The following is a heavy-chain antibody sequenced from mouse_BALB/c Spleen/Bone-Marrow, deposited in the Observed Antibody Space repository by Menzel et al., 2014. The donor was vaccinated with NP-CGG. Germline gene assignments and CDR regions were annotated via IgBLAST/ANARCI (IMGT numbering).Heavy chain of an antibody. CDR1: GYAFTTSN. Sequence: VQLQQSGPELVKPGASGRDSGRASGYAFTTSNLYGVKKSKGKSLGGMGYIDPYNGGTSYNQKFKGKATLTVDKSSSTAYMHLNSLTSEDSAVYYCARSILGAMDYWGQGTSVTVSS. V-gene: IGHV1S135*01. D-gene: IGHD4-1*01. J-gene: IGHJ4*01. CDR2: IDPYNGGT. CDR3: ARSILGAMDY.